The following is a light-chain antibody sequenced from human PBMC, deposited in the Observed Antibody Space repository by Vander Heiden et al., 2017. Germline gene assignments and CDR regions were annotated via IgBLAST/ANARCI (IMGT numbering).Light chain of an antibody. J-gene: IGLJ1*01. CDR3: YYTGSSGNPPV. V-gene: IGLV3-10*03. CDR2: YDS. CDR1: AFPSNY. Sequence: SYELTQPPSVSVSPGQTARITCSGDAFPSNYSYWYQQKSGQAPVPVIVYDSKRPSGICERFLCCSPGNIATTNTSGAQVEEEEDDYWYYTGSSGNPPVFGAGTNIRVL.